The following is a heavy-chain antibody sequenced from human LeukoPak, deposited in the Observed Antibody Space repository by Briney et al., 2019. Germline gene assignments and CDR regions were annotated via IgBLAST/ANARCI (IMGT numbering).Heavy chain of an antibody. CDR2: INPNSGGT. J-gene: IGHJ4*02. Sequence: ASVKVSCKASGYTFTGYYMHWVRQAPGQGLEWMGWINPNSGGTNYAQKFQGRVTMTRDTSISTAYMELSRLRSEDTAVYYCARLDTAMDPFDYWGQGTLVTVSS. D-gene: IGHD5-18*01. V-gene: IGHV1-2*02. CDR1: GYTFTGYY. CDR3: ARLDTAMDPFDY.